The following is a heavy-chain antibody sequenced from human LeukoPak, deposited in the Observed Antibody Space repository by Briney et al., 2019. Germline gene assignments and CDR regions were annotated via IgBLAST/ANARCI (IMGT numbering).Heavy chain of an antibody. J-gene: IGHJ4*02. CDR3: ARGGVSSSWYRIIPPRPFDY. V-gene: IGHV4-34*01. Sequence: PSETLSLTCAVYGGSFSGYYWSWIRQPPGKGLEWIGEINHSGSTNYNPSLKSRVTISVDTSKNQFSLKLSSVTVADTAVYYCARGGVSSSWYRIIPPRPFDYWGQGTLVTVSS. D-gene: IGHD6-13*01. CDR2: INHSGST. CDR1: GGSFSGYY.